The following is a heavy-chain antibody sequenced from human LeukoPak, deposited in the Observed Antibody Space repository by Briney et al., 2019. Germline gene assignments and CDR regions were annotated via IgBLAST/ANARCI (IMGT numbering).Heavy chain of an antibody. CDR3: ARGYYYGSGSYYNGPNSYYFDY. J-gene: IGHJ4*02. CDR2: INHSGST. CDR1: GGSFSGYC. D-gene: IGHD3-10*01. V-gene: IGHV4-34*01. Sequence: SETLSLTCAVYGGSFSGYCWSWIRQPPGKGLEWIGEINHSGSTNYNPSLKSRVTISVNTSKNQFSLKLSSVTAADTAVYYCARGYYYGSGSYYNGPNSYYFDYWGQGTLVTVSS.